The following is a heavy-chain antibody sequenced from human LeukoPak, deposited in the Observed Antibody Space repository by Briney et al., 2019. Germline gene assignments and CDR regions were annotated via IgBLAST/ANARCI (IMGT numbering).Heavy chain of an antibody. D-gene: IGHD3-10*01. CDR3: ARARRSGGITLLRGVKDRGWFDP. V-gene: IGHV3-11*04. Sequence: GGSLRLSCAASGFTFGDYSMTWIRQAPGKGLEWVSYISGSGSTIYYADSVKGRFTISSDNSKNTLYLQMNSLRAEDTAVYYCARARRSGGITLLRGVKDRGWFDPWGQGTLVTVSS. CDR1: GFTFGDYS. CDR2: ISGSGSTI. J-gene: IGHJ5*02.